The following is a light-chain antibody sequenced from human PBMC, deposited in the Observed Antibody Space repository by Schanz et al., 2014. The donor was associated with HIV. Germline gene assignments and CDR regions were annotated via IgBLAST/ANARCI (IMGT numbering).Light chain of an antibody. J-gene: IGKJ1*01. CDR3: QQYDAYPWT. V-gene: IGKV1-27*01. CDR1: QGINNY. Sequence: DIQMTQSPSSLSASVGDSVTLTCRASQGINNYLAWYQQRPGKVPTLLVYGASTLRSGVPSRFSGSGSGTEFTLTISSLQPDDSATYYCQQYDAYPWTFGQGTKVEIK. CDR2: GAS.